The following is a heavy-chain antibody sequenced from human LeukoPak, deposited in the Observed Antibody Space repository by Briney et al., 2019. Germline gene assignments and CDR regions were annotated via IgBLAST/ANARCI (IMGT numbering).Heavy chain of an antibody. D-gene: IGHD3-9*01. Sequence: GASVKVSCKASGYTFTSYDINWVRHATGQGLEWMGWMNPNSGNTGYAQKFQGRVTMTRNTSISTAYMELSSLRSEDTAVYYCARSDNILTGSYYYYMDVWGKGTTVTVSS. CDR3: ARSDNILTGSYYYYMDV. CDR1: GYTFTSYD. J-gene: IGHJ6*03. CDR2: MNPNSGNT. V-gene: IGHV1-8*01.